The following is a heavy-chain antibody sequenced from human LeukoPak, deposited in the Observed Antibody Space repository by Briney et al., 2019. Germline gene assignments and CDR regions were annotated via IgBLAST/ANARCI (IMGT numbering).Heavy chain of an antibody. D-gene: IGHD1-1*01. CDR3: ATDRFQLERRGWFDP. Sequence: ASVKVSCKASGGTFSSYAISWVRQAPGQGLEWMGRIIPILGIANYAQKFQGRVTMTEDISTDTAYMELGSLRSEDTAVYYCATDRFQLERRGWFDPWGQGTLVTVSS. J-gene: IGHJ5*02. CDR2: IIPILGIA. V-gene: IGHV1-69*04. CDR1: GGTFSSYA.